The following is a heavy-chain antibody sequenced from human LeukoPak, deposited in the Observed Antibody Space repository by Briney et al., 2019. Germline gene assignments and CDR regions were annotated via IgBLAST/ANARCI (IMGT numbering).Heavy chain of an antibody. CDR3: ARSKYHLLY. J-gene: IGHJ4*02. CDR1: GGSISNYY. V-gene: IGHV4-59*01. D-gene: IGHD2-2*01. Sequence: PSETLSRNGTVSGGSISNYYWTWIRQPPGKGLEWIGYVYYSGSTNYNPSLKSRVTISVDTSKNQFSLKLSSVTAADPAVYYCARSKYHLLYWGQGTLVTVSS. CDR2: VYYSGST.